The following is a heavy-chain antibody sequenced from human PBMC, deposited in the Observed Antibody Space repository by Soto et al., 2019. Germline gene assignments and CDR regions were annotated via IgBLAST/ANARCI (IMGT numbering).Heavy chain of an antibody. J-gene: IGHJ4*02. V-gene: IGHV2-5*02. CDR1: GFSLTTTGEA. CDR3: ARRALSGRSFDY. CDR2: IYWVDDK. Sequence: QITLKESGPTLVTPTQTLTLTCTFSGFSLTTTGEAVGWIRQPPGKALEWLALIYWVDDKRYSPSLRDRRAITKDTSKKQVVLTMTDMDPVDTATYYCARRALSGRSFDYWGQGTLVTVSS. D-gene: IGHD4-17*01.